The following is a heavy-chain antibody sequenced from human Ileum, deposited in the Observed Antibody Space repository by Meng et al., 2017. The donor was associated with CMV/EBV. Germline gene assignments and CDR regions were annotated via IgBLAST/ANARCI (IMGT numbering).Heavy chain of an antibody. Sequence: GGSLRLSCAASRLTFNGYGLHWVRQAPGKGLEWVAFIGSDGSIKRYSDSVKGRFNISRDNSKNTLWLQMHSLRPEDTALYYCAREGFSNFDYWGQGTLVTVS. CDR3: AREGFSNFDY. CDR1: RLTFNGYG. D-gene: IGHD4-11*01. V-gene: IGHV3-30*02. CDR2: IGSDGSIK. J-gene: IGHJ4*02.